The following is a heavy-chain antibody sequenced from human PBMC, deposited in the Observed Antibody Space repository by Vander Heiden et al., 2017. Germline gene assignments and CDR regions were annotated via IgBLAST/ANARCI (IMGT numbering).Heavy chain of an antibody. CDR1: GGTFSSYA. J-gene: IGHJ3*02. CDR2: IIPIFGTA. D-gene: IGHD3-22*01. V-gene: IGHV1-69*06. Sequence: QVQLVQSGAEVKKPGSTVKVSCKASGGTFSSYAISWVRQAPGQGLEWMGEIIPIFGTANYAQKFQGRVTITADKSTSTAYMELSRLSSEDTAVYYYARGPVGYYHAFDIWGEGTMVNVSS. CDR3: ARGPVGYYHAFDI.